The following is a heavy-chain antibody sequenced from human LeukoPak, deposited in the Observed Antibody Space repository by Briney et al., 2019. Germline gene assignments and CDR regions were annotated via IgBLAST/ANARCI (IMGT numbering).Heavy chain of an antibody. D-gene: IGHD1-26*01. CDR2: ISYDGSNK. CDR3: ARSPIVGATYFDY. J-gene: IGHJ4*02. V-gene: IGHV3-30*04. Sequence: PGRSLRLSCAASGFTFSSYAMHWVRQAPGKGLEWVAVISYDGSNKYYADSVKGRSTISRDNSKNTLYLQMNSLRAEDTAVYYCARSPIVGATYFDYWGQGTLVTVSS. CDR1: GFTFSSYA.